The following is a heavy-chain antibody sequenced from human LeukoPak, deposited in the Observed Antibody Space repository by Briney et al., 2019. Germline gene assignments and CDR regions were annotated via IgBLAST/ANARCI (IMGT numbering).Heavy chain of an antibody. Sequence: KPSETLSLTCTVSGGSISSSSYYWGWIRQPPGKGLEWIGSIYYSGSTYYNPSLKSRVTISVDTSKNQFSLKLSSVPAADTAVYYCASGIAAAGTNYYYGMDVWGQGTRSPSP. V-gene: IGHV4-39*01. CDR2: IYYSGST. J-gene: IGHJ6*02. D-gene: IGHD6-13*01. CDR1: GGSISSSSYY. CDR3: ASGIAAAGTNYYYGMDV.